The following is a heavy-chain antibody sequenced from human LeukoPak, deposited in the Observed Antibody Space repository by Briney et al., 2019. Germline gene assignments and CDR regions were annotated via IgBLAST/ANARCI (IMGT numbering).Heavy chain of an antibody. CDR2: IYYSGST. CDR1: GGSISSSSYY. J-gene: IGHJ4*02. D-gene: IGHD6-13*01. CDR3: ARANSSSWPYYFDY. V-gene: IGHV4-39*01. Sequence: PSETLSLTCTVSGGSISSSSYYWGWIRQPPGKGLEWIGSIYYSGSTYYNPSLKSRVTISVDTSKNQFSLKLSSVTAADTAVYYCARANSSSWPYYFDYWGQGTQVTVSS.